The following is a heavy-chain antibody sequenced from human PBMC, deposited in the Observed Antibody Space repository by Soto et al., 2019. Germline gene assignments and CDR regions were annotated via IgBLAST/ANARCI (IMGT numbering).Heavy chain of an antibody. CDR1: GGSFSGYY. CDR3: ARGGYCSSTSCQLAHWFDP. Sequence: SETLSLTCAVYGGSFSGYYWSWIRQPPGKGLEWIGEINHSGSTNYNPSLKSRVTMSVDTSKNQFSLKLSSVTAADTAVCYCARGGYCSSTSCQLAHWFDPWGQGTLVTVSS. V-gene: IGHV4-34*01. D-gene: IGHD2-2*01. CDR2: INHSGST. J-gene: IGHJ5*02.